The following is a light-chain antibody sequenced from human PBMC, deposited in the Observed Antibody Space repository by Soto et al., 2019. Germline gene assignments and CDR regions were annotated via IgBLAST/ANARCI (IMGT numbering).Light chain of an antibody. CDR1: QSVSSN. CDR3: QQYNNWPPLT. CDR2: GAS. J-gene: IGKJ4*01. Sequence: EIVMTQSPATLSVSPGERATLSCRASQSVSSNLAWYQQKPVQAPSLLIYGASTRATGIPARFSGSGSGTEFTLTITSLQSEDFAVYYCQQYNNWPPLTFGGGTKVEI. V-gene: IGKV3-15*01.